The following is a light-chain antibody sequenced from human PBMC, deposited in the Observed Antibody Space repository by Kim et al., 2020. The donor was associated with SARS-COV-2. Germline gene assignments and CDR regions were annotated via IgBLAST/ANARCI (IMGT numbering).Light chain of an antibody. Sequence: PGRRATLSCRASQIISSNYLAWYQQKPGQAPRLLIYRASSRATGIPDRFSGGGSGADFTPTIRSLEPEDFAMYYCQQYAKSPRTFGQGTKVDIK. V-gene: IGKV3-20*01. J-gene: IGKJ1*01. CDR1: QIISSNY. CDR3: QQYAKSPRT. CDR2: RAS.